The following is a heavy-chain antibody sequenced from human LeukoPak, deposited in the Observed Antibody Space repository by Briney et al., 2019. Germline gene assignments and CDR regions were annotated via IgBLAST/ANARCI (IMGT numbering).Heavy chain of an antibody. V-gene: IGHV4-59*08. Sequence: PSETLSLTCTVSGGSISSYYWSWIRQPPGKGLEWIGYIYYSGSTNYNPSLKSRVTISVDTSKNQFSLKLSSVTAADTAVYYCARLGEYGSGSYYVAFDIWGQGTMVTVSS. CDR3: ARLGEYGSGSYYVAFDI. CDR2: IYYSGST. D-gene: IGHD3-10*01. J-gene: IGHJ3*02. CDR1: GGSISSYY.